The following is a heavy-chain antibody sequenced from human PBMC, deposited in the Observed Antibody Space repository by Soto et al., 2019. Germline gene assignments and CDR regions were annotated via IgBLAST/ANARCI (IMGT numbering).Heavy chain of an antibody. Sequence: PWGSLRLSCAASGFTFISYAIIFFRQAPVEGLEWVSAISGSGGSTYYADSVKGRFTISRDNSKNTLYLQMNSLRAEDTAVYYCAKDLSHRERFFDYWGQGTLVTVSS. CDR1: GFTFISYA. J-gene: IGHJ4*02. CDR2: ISGSGGST. V-gene: IGHV3-23*01. CDR3: AKDLSHRERFFDY. D-gene: IGHD1-1*01.